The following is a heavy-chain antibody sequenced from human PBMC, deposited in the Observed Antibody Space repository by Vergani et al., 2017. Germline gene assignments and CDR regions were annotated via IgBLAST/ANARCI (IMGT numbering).Heavy chain of an antibody. Sequence: EVQLVQSGAEVKKPGESLRISCKGSGYSFTSYWISWVRQMPGKGLEWMGWIDPSDSYTNYSPSFQGHVTISADKSISTAYLQWSSLKASDTAMYYCARSPYDSSGYQAYYFDYWGQGTLVTVSS. CDR1: GYSFTSYW. J-gene: IGHJ4*02. V-gene: IGHV5-10-1*03. CDR3: ARSPYDSSGYQAYYFDY. D-gene: IGHD3-22*01. CDR2: IDPSDSYT.